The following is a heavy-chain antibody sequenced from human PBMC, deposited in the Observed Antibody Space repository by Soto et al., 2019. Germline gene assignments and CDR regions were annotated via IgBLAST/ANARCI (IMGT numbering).Heavy chain of an antibody. D-gene: IGHD3-22*01. CDR1: GFPFSSYG. Sequence: GGSLRLSCAASGFPFSSYGMHWVRQAPGKGLEWVAVIWYDGSNKYYADSVKGRFTISRDNSKNTLYLQMNSLRAEDTAVYYCASTYYYDSSGPAVWGQGTTVTVSS. CDR3: ASTYYYDSSGPAV. CDR2: IWYDGSNK. J-gene: IGHJ6*02. V-gene: IGHV3-33*01.